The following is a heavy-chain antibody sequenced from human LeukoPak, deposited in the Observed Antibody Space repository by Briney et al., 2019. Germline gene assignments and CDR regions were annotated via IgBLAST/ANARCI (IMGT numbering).Heavy chain of an antibody. Sequence: PSQTLSLTCTVSGGSISSGSYYWSWIRQPAGKGLEWIGRIYTSGSTNYNPSLKSRVTISVDTSKNQFSLKLSSVTAADTVVYYCARDVYRGYSYGTIDYWGQGTLVTVSS. J-gene: IGHJ4*02. CDR1: GGSISSGSYY. V-gene: IGHV4-61*02. D-gene: IGHD5-18*01. CDR2: IYTSGST. CDR3: ARDVYRGYSYGTIDY.